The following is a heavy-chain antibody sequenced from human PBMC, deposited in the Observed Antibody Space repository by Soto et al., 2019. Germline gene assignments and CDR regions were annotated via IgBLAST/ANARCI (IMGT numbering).Heavy chain of an antibody. D-gene: IGHD7-27*01. J-gene: IGHJ4*02. V-gene: IGHV3-23*01. CDR2: ISDDGDST. Sequence: PGGSLRLSCGASGFTFSDNAMTWVRQAPGKGLEWVSSISDDGDSTYYADSVKGRFAVYRDNSKNTLFLHMNSLGAEDTAVYYCAKVLTGDLDYWGQGTLLTVSS. CDR1: GFTFSDNA. CDR3: AKVLTGDLDY.